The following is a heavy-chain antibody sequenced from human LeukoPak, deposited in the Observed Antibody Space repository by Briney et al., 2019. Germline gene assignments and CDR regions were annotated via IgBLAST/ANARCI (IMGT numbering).Heavy chain of an antibody. CDR2: INPSGSST. Sequence: GASVKVSCKASGYTFTSYYMHWVRQAPGQGLEWMGLINPSGSSTSYAQKFQGRLSLTRDMSTSTDYMELSSLRSDDTAVYYCARPSDDDYGDPFDYWGQGTLVTVSS. CDR3: ARPSDDDYGDPFDY. J-gene: IGHJ4*02. D-gene: IGHD4-17*01. CDR1: GYTFTSYY. V-gene: IGHV1-46*01.